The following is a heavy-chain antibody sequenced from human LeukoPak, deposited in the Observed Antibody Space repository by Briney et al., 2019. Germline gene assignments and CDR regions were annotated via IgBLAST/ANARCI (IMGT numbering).Heavy chain of an antibody. J-gene: IGHJ4*02. V-gene: IGHV4-39*01. D-gene: IGHD3-10*01. CDR2: IYYSGST. Sequence: PSETLSLTCTVSGGSISSGSYYWGWIRQPPGKGLEWIGNIYYSGSTSYNPSLKSRVTISVDTSKNQFSLKLSSVTAADTAVYYCARRDFGSALRDYWGQGTLVTVSS. CDR3: ARRDFGSALRDY. CDR1: GGSISSGSYY.